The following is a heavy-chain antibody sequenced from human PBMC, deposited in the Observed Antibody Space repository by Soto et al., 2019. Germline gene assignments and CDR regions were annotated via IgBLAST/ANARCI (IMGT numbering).Heavy chain of an antibody. CDR1: GYTFTSYG. D-gene: IGHD3-22*01. V-gene: IGHV1-18*04. Sequence: GASVKVSCKASGYTFTSYGISWVRQAPGQGLEWMGWINTYNGNTNYAQKFQGRVTMTTDTSTSTAYMELRSLRSDDTAVYYCARVRLTMIVVPFGVHWGQGTLVTVSS. CDR2: INTYNGNT. J-gene: IGHJ4*02. CDR3: ARVRLTMIVVPFGVH.